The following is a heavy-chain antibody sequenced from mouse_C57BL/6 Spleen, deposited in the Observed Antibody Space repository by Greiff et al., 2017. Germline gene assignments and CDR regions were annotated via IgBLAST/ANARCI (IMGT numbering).Heavy chain of an antibody. V-gene: IGHV1-82*01. D-gene: IGHD2-2*01. J-gene: IGHJ3*01. CDR1: GYAFSSSW. CDR2: IYPGDGDT. CDR3: ARWDGDYGYDEGFAY. Sequence: QVQLQQSGPELVKPGASVKISCKASGYAFSSSWMNWVKQRPGKGLEWIGRIYPGDGDTKYNGKFKGKATLTADKSSSTAYMQLSSLTSEDSAVYFCARWDGDYGYDEGFAYWGQGTLVTVSA.